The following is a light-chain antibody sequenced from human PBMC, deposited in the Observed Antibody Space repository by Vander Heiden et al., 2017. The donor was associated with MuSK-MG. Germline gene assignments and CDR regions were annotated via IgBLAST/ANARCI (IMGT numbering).Light chain of an antibody. CDR3: QVWDSSSDHPGV. CDR2: YDS. CDR1: NIGSKS. J-gene: IGLJ1*01. Sequence: SYVLTQPPSVSVAPGKTARITCGGNNIGSKSVHWYQQKPGQAPVLVIYYDSDRPSGIPERFSGSNSGNTATLTISRVEAGDEADYYCQVWDSSSDHPGVFGTGTKVT. V-gene: IGLV3-21*04.